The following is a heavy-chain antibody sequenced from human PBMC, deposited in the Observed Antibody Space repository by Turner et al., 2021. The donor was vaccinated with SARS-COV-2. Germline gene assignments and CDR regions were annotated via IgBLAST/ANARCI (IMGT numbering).Heavy chain of an antibody. Sequence: QVQLVESGGGVVQPGRSLRLSCAASGFTFSSYAMNWVRQTPGKGLEWVTIISYDGSYKYYADSVKGRFTISRDNSRNTLYLQMNSLRAEDTAVYYCARFEDQATPGGEYYYGMDVWGQGTTVTVSS. D-gene: IGHD3-16*01. CDR2: ISYDGSYK. CDR1: GFTFSSYA. CDR3: ARFEDQATPGGEYYYGMDV. J-gene: IGHJ6*02. V-gene: IGHV3-30-3*01.